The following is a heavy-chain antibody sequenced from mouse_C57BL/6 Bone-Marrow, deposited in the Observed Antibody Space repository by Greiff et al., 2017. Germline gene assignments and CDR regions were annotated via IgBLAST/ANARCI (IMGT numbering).Heavy chain of an antibody. CDR3: SKDSSGYLGSYSIDY. Sequence: VQLVESGPGLVQPSQSLSITCTVSGFSLTSSGVHWVRQSSGKGLEWLGVIWSGGSTDYNAAFISRLSISKDNSKSQVFFKMNSLQADDTAIYFCSKDSSGYLGSYSIDYWGQVTSVTVSS. CDR2: IWSGGST. D-gene: IGHD3-2*02. V-gene: IGHV2-2*01. CDR1: GFSLTSSG. J-gene: IGHJ4*01.